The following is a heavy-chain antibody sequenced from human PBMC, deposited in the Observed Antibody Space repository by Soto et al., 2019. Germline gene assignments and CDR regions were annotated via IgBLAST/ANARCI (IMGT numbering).Heavy chain of an antibody. CDR3: GRHHARGRTIAGAAKS. J-gene: IGHJ4*02. Sequence: QVQLQQRGAGLLKPSETLSLTCAVYGGSLSGYYWSWIRQPPGKALEWIGEFNHSGDTNYNPSLKSRVSIPADTSKNEFFLNLGPVTAAATAMYFGGRHHARGRTIAGAAKSGGQEPLAPV. CDR1: GGSLSGYY. V-gene: IGHV4-34*01. D-gene: IGHD1-26*01. CDR2: FNHSGDT.